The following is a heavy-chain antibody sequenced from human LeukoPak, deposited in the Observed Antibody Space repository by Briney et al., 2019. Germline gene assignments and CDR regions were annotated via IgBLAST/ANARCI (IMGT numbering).Heavy chain of an antibody. CDR1: GFTFSSYS. CDR2: ISSSGSTI. CDR3: ARDSIAAAAANNWFDP. D-gene: IGHD6-13*01. Sequence: GGSLRLSCAASGFTFSSYSMNWVRQAPGKGLEWVSYISSSGSTIYYADSVKGRFTISRDNAKNSLYLQMNSLRAEDTAVYYYARDSIAAAAANNWFDPWGQGTLVTVSS. V-gene: IGHV3-48*04. J-gene: IGHJ5*02.